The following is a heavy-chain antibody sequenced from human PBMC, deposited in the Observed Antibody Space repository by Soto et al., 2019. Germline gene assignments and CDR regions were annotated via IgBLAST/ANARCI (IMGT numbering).Heavy chain of an antibody. Sequence: QVQLQQWGAGLLKPSETLSLTCAVYGASFSDYYWTWIRQPPGKGLEWIGEIHPSGDTNYNPSLKSRVTISVDTSKNQLSLRLSSVTAADTAVYYCSRGQDPYKGGNCWGQGTLVTVSS. V-gene: IGHV4-34*01. D-gene: IGHD1-1*01. CDR2: IHPSGDT. CDR1: GASFSDYY. J-gene: IGHJ4*02. CDR3: SRGQDPYKGGNC.